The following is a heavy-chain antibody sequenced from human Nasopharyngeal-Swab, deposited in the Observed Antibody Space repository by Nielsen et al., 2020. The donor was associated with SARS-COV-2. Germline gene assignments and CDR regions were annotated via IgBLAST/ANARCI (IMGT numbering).Heavy chain of an antibody. CDR2: INHSGST. Sequence: SETLSLTCAVYGGSFSGYYWSWIRQPPGKGLGWIGEINHSGSTNYNPSLKSRVTISVDTSKNQFSLKLSSVTAADTAVYYCARWALGGGMDVWGQGTTVTVSS. CDR1: GGSFSGYY. V-gene: IGHV4-34*01. J-gene: IGHJ6*02. CDR3: ARWALGGGMDV. D-gene: IGHD3-16*01.